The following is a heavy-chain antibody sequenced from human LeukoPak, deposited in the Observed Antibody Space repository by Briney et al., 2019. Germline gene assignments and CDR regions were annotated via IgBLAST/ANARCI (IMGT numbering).Heavy chain of an antibody. D-gene: IGHD3-22*01. Sequence: PGGSLRLSCAASGFTFSSYWMSWVRQAPGKGLESVANIKQDGSEKYYVDSVKGRFTISRDNAKNSLYLQMNSLRAEDTAVYYCARDRTYDSSGLFDYWGQGTLVTVSS. V-gene: IGHV3-7*01. CDR1: GFTFSSYW. J-gene: IGHJ4*02. CDR3: ARDRTYDSSGLFDY. CDR2: IKQDGSEK.